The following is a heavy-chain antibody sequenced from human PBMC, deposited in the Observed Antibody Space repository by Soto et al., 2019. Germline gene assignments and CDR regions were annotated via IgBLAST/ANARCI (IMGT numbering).Heavy chain of an antibody. J-gene: IGHJ6*03. D-gene: IGHD4-17*01. Sequence: QVQLVESGGGVVQPGRSLRLSCAASGFTFSSYGMHWVRQAPGKGLEWVAVISYDGSNKYYADSVKGRFTISRDNSKNTLNMQMISLRAEDTDVYYCEKGGGDYVNYYYCIDVWGKGTTVTVSS. CDR3: EKGGGDYVNYYYCIDV. CDR1: GFTFSSYG. CDR2: ISYDGSNK. V-gene: IGHV3-30*18.